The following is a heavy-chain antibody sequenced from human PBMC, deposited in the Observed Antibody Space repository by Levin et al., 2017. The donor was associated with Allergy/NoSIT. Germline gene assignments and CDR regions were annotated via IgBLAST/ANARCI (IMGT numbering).Heavy chain of an antibody. J-gene: IGHJ6*02. V-gene: IGHV1-58*01. Sequence: GGSLRLSCKASGFTFTSSAVQWVRQARGQRLEWIGWIVVGSGNTNYAQKFQERVTITRDMSTSTAYMELSSLRSEDTAVYYCAAEYSSSGQAPYGMDVWGQGTTVTVSS. CDR3: AAEYSSSGQAPYGMDV. D-gene: IGHD6-13*01. CDR1: GFTFTSSA. CDR2: IVVGSGNT.